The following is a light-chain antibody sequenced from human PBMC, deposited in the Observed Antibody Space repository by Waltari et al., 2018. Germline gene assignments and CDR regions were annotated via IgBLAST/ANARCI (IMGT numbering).Light chain of an antibody. CDR3: QQYYNTPWT. CDR2: WAS. CDR1: QSVLYSSNSNNY. V-gene: IGKV4-1*01. Sequence: DIVMTQSPDSLAVSLGERATINCKSSQSVLYSSNSNNYLGWYTQKPGQPPKLLIYWASTRQSGVPGRFSGSGSGTDFTLTISSLQAEDVAVYYCQQYYNTPWTFGQGTKVEIK. J-gene: IGKJ1*01.